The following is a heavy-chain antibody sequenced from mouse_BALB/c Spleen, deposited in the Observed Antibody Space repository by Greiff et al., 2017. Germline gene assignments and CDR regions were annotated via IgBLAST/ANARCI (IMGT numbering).Heavy chain of an antibody. V-gene: IGHV5-4*02. Sequence: EVKLVESGGGLVKPGGSLKLSCAASGFTFSDYYMYWVRQTPEKRLEWVATISDGGSYTYYPDSVKGRFTISRDNAKNNLYLQMSSLKSEDTAMYYCAREGLRRGGFDCWGQGTTLTVSS. J-gene: IGHJ2*01. CDR1: GFTFSDYY. CDR2: ISDGGSYT. CDR3: AREGLRRGGFDC. D-gene: IGHD2-4*01.